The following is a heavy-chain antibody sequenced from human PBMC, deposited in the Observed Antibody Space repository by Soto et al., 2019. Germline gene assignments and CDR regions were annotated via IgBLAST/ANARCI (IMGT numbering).Heavy chain of an antibody. CDR3: ARREVLWFGESYYFDY. Sequence: PSETLSLTCTVSGGSISSGGYYWSWIRQHPGKALEWIGYVYYSGSTYYNPSLKSRVTISVDTSKNQFSLKLSSVTAADTAVYYCARREVLWFGESYYFDYWGQGTLVTVSS. J-gene: IGHJ4*02. D-gene: IGHD3-10*01. CDR2: VYYSGST. V-gene: IGHV4-61*08. CDR1: GGSISSGGYY.